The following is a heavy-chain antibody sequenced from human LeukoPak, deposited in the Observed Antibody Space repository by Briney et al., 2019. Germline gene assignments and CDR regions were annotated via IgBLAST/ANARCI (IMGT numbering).Heavy chain of an antibody. D-gene: IGHD6-6*01. CDR1: GFTFSSYA. Sequence: PGGSLRLSCAASGFTFSSYAMHWVRQAPGKGLEWVAVISYDGSNKYYADSVKGRFTISRDNSKNTLYLQMNSLRAEDTAVYYCARSSIAARSLHWFDPWGQGTLVTVSS. V-gene: IGHV3-30*04. J-gene: IGHJ5*02. CDR2: ISYDGSNK. CDR3: ARSSIAARSLHWFDP.